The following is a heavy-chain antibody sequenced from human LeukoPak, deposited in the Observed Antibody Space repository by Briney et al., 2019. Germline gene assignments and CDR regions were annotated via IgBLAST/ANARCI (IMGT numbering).Heavy chain of an antibody. CDR2: IYHSGST. CDR3: YVESEYGDYDY. CDR1: GGSISSYY. Sequence: SETLSLTCTVSGGSISSYYWSWMRQPPGKGLEWIGYIYHSGSTKYNPSLKSRVAISVDTSKNQFSLKLRSMTAADTAIYYCYVESEYGDYDYWGQGTLVAVSS. J-gene: IGHJ4*02. D-gene: IGHD4-17*01. V-gene: IGHV4-59*01.